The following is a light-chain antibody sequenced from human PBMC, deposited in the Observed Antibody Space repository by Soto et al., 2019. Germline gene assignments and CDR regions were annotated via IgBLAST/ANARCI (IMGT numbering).Light chain of an antibody. Sequence: EIAFTPAPVALSLSPGKMATLHCRTAQSVCRSSQSVSSSYLAWYQQKPGQAPRLLIYGASSRATGIPDRFGGSGSGTDFTLTISRLEPEDFAVYYCQQYGSSPWTFGQGTKVDIK. CDR3: QQYGSSPWT. V-gene: IGKV3-20*01. CDR2: GAS. J-gene: IGKJ1*01. CDR1: QSVSSSY.